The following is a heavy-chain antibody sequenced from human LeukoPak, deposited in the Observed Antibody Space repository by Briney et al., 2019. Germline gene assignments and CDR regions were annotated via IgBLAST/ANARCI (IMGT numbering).Heavy chain of an antibody. D-gene: IGHD5-18*01. CDR2: ISSSGNTI. V-gene: IGHV3-48*04. Sequence: GGSLRLSCAASGFTFSSYSMNWVRQAPGKGLEWVSYISSSGNTIDYADSVKGRFTISRDNSKNSLYLQMVSLRAEDTAVYYCARLRGYSYGYGDYWGQGTLVTVSS. CDR3: ARLRGYSYGYGDY. CDR1: GFTFSSYS. J-gene: IGHJ4*02.